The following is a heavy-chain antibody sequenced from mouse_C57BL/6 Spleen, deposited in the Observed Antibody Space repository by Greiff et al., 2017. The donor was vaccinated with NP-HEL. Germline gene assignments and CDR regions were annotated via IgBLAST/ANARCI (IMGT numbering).Heavy chain of an antibody. V-gene: IGHV1-52*01. CDR1: GYTFTSYW. CDR3: ARSLPLRPWFAY. J-gene: IGHJ3*01. D-gene: IGHD1-2*01. CDR2: IDPSDSET. Sequence: QVQLKQPGAELVRPGSSVKLSCKASGYTFTSYWMHWVKQRPIQGLEWIGNIDPSDSETHYNQKFKDKATLTVDKSSSTAYMQLSSLTSEDSAVYYCARSLPLRPWFAYWGQGTLVTVSA.